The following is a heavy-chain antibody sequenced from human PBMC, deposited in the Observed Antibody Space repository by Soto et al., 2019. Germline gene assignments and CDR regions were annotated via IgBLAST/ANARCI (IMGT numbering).Heavy chain of an antibody. CDR3: ARVNGGLVYDIDY. Sequence: GGSLRLSCAASGFTFSSYSMNWVRQAPGKGLEWVSSISSSSSYIYYADSVKGGFTISRDNAKNSLYLQMNSLRAEDTAVYYCARVNGGLVYDIDYWGQGTLVTVSS. J-gene: IGHJ4*02. V-gene: IGHV3-21*01. D-gene: IGHD2-8*01. CDR2: ISSSSSYI. CDR1: GFTFSSYS.